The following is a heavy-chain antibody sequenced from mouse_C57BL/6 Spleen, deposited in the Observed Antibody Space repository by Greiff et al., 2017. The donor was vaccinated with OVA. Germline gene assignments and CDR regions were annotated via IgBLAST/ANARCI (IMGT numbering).Heavy chain of an antibody. D-gene: IGHD3-3*01. J-gene: IGHJ4*01. Sequence: QVQLQQSGAELMKPGASVKLSCKATGYTFTGYWIEWVKQRPGHGLEWIGEILPGSGSTNYNEKFKGKATFTADKSSNTAYMQLRSLTTEDSAIDYCARRAGTGAMDYWGQGTSVTVSS. V-gene: IGHV1-9*01. CDR1: GYTFTGYW. CDR3: ARRAGTGAMDY. CDR2: ILPGSGST.